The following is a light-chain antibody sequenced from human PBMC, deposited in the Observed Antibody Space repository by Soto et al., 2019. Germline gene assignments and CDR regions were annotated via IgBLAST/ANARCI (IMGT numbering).Light chain of an antibody. Sequence: DIQMTQSPSTLSASVGDRVTITCRASQSISSWLAWYQQKPGKAPKLLIYDASSLESGVPSRFSGSGSGTELTLTISSLQSEDFAVYYCQQYNNWQTFGQGTKVDI. CDR3: QQYNNWQT. J-gene: IGKJ1*01. CDR2: DAS. CDR1: QSISSW. V-gene: IGKV1-5*01.